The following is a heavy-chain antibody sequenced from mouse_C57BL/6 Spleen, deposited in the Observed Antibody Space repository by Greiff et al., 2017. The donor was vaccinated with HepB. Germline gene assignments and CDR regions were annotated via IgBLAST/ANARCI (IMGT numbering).Heavy chain of an antibody. CDR1: GFNIKDYY. CDR3: AIYYSNPWFAY. CDR2: FDPEDGET. D-gene: IGHD2-5*01. J-gene: IGHJ3*01. V-gene: IGHV14-2*01. Sequence: VQLQQSGAELVKPGASVKLSCTASGFNIKDYYMHWVKQRPEQGLEWIGRFDPEDGETKYAPTFQGKATITSDTSSNTAYLQLSRLTSEDTAVYYCAIYYSNPWFAYWGQGTLVTVSA.